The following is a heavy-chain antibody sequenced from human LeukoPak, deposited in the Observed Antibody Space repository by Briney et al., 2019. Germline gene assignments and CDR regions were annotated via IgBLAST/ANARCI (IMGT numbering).Heavy chain of an antibody. Sequence: ASVKVSCKASGYTFTSYGISWVRQAPGQGLEWMGWISAYNGNTNYAQKLQGRVTMTTDTSTSTAYMELRSLRSDDTAVYYCARDPQTYYYGSGSQDLAHFDPWGQGTLVTVSS. V-gene: IGHV1-18*01. CDR1: GYTFTSYG. CDR3: ARDPQTYYYGSGSQDLAHFDP. D-gene: IGHD3-10*01. CDR2: ISAYNGNT. J-gene: IGHJ5*02.